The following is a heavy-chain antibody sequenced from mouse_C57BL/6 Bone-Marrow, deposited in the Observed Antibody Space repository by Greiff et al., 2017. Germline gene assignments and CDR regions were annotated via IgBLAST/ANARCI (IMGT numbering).Heavy chain of an antibody. CDR2: ISNGGGST. Sequence: EVKLVESGGGLVQPGGSLKLSCAASGFTFSDYYMYWVRQTPEKRLEWVAYISNGGGSTYYPDTVKGRFTISRDNAKNTLYLQLSRLKSEDTAMDYCAKRDYGSSLYDWGQGTTLTDSS. V-gene: IGHV5-12*01. CDR3: AKRDYGSSLYD. CDR1: GFTFSDYY. J-gene: IGHJ2*01. D-gene: IGHD1-1*01.